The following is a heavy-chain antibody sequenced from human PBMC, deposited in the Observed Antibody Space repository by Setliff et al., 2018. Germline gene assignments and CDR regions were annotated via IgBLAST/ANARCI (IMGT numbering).Heavy chain of an antibody. CDR2: ISSEGDDI. CDR3: AKCSSWHGHYPHFNY. CDR1: GFTFSSDA. D-gene: IGHD6-13*01. J-gene: IGHJ4*02. Sequence: GGSLRLSCAASGFTFSSDAMTWVRQAPGKGLEWVSIISSEGDDIYYEDSVKGRFTISIDNSKSTLYLHMNSLRADDTAVYYCAKCSSWHGHYPHFNYWGQGTLVTVSS. V-gene: IGHV3-23*03.